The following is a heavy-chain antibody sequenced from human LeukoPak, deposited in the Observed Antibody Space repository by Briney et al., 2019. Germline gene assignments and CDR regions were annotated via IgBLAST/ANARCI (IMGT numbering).Heavy chain of an antibody. CDR1: GGSISGYY. V-gene: IGHV4-4*07. CDR2: IYTGGST. D-gene: IGHD3-3*01. CDR3: AITIRIFGNDY. Sequence: SETLSLTCTVSGGSISGYYWSWVRQPAGQGLEWIGRIYTGGSTNYNPSLKSRLTMSVDTSKNQFSLKLSSVTAADTAVYYCAITIRIFGNDYWGQGPLATVSS. J-gene: IGHJ4*02.